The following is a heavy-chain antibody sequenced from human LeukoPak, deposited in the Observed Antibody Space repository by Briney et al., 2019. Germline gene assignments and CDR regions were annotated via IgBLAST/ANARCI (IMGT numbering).Heavy chain of an antibody. CDR1: GGSISSSSYY. Sequence: SSETLSLTCTVSGGSISSSSYYWGWIRQPPGKGLEWIGSIYYSGSTYYNPSLKSRVTISVDTSKNQFSLKLSSVTAADTAVYYCARDPRIAAAGTLFDYWGQGTLVTVSS. J-gene: IGHJ4*02. CDR3: ARDPRIAAAGTLFDY. D-gene: IGHD6-13*01. CDR2: IYYSGST. V-gene: IGHV4-39*07.